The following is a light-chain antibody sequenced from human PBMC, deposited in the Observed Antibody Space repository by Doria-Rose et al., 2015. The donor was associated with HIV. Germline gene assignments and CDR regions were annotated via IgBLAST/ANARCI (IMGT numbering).Light chain of an antibody. CDR2: EVS. J-gene: IGLJ2*01. Sequence: QHPGKAPKLMIPEVSNRPSGVSDRFSGSKSGNAASLTISGLQPEDEADYYCSSYSPYSTVIFGGGTKLTVL. V-gene: IGLV2-14*01. CDR3: SSYSPYSTVI.